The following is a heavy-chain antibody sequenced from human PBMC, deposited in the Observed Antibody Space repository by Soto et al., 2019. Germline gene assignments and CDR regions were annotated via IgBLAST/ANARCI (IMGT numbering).Heavy chain of an antibody. Sequence: NPSETLSLTCAVSGFFISSGNYWGWIRKPPGKGLEWIGSIFHGGNTYYNPSLKSRVTIPVDMSKNQFSLKLNSVTAADTAVYYCARARWYDAFDVWGQGTVVTVSS. V-gene: IGHV4-38-2*01. D-gene: IGHD2-15*01. CDR2: IFHGGNT. J-gene: IGHJ3*01. CDR3: ARARWYDAFDV. CDR1: GFFISSGNY.